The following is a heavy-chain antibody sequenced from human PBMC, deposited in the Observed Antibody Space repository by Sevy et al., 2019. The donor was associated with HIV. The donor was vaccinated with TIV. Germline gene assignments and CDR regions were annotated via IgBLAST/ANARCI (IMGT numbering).Heavy chain of an antibody. CDR2: IKQDGSEK. V-gene: IGHV3-7*01. CDR1: GFTFSSYW. CDR3: ARESMVRGVTTDAFDI. J-gene: IGHJ3*02. D-gene: IGHD3-10*01. Sequence: GSLRLSCAASGFTFSSYWMSWVRQAPGKGLEWVANIKQDGSEKYYVDSVKGRFTISRDNAKNSLYLQMNSLRAEDTAVYYCARESMVRGVTTDAFDIWGQGTMVTVSS.